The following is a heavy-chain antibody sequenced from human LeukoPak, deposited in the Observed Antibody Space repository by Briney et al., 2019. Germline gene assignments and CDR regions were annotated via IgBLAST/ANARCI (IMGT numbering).Heavy chain of an antibody. CDR1: GYTFTGYY. CDR2: INPNSGGT. CDR3: ARSPSGASSGVY. J-gene: IGHJ4*02. D-gene: IGHD6-25*01. Sequence: ASAKVSCKASGYTFTGYYMHWVRQAPGQGLEWMGWINPNSGGTNYAQKFQGRVTMTRDTSISTAYMELSRLRSDDTAVYYCARSPSGASSGVYWGQGTLVTVSS. V-gene: IGHV1-2*02.